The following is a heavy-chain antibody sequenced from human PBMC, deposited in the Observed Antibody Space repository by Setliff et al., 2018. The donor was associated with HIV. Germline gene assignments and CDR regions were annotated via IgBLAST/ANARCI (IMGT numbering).Heavy chain of an antibody. J-gene: IGHJ4*02. CDR3: AREEYSYIDF. V-gene: IGHV4-61*02. Sequence: PSETLSLTCTVSGGSISSGSYFWNWIRQPAGKGLEWIGRIYTSGTTNFNPSLKSRVTISRDPSKNQFSLNLNSVTAADTAVYYCAREEYSYIDFWGQGTQVTVS. CDR1: GGSISSGSYF. D-gene: IGHD3-16*02. CDR2: IYTSGTT.